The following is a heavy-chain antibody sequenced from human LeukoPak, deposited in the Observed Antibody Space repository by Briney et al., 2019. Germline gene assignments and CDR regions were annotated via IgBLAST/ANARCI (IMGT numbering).Heavy chain of an antibody. D-gene: IGHD6-13*01. CDR2: IYYSGST. J-gene: IGHJ6*03. V-gene: IGHV4-59*01. CDR1: GGSISSYY. CDR3: ARDQRDGRIRGSSRSGDYYYYYYMDV. Sequence: SETLSLTCTVSGGSISSYYWSWIRQPPGKGLEWIGYIYYSGSTNYNPSLKSRVTISVDTSKNQFSLKLSSVTAADTAVYYCARDQRDGRIRGSSRSGDYYYYYYMDVWGKGTTVTVSS.